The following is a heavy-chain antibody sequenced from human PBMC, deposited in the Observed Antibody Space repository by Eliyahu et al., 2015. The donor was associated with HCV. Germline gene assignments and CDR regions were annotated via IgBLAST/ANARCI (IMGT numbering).Heavy chain of an antibody. J-gene: IGHJ2*01. CDR2: VRAKLYSGTT. CDR3: ARVADSSGFLYPDYYLDL. D-gene: IGHD3-22*01. Sequence: EVSLIESGGGLVEPGRSLRLSCTAFGFTFGDXVVGWFRQAPGKGLEWVGFVRAKLYSGTTEYAASVQGRFFISRDDSKNIAYLQLNSLENEDTAVYFCARVADSSGFLYPDYYLDLWGRGTLVAVSS. CDR1: GFTFGDXV. V-gene: IGHV3-49*03.